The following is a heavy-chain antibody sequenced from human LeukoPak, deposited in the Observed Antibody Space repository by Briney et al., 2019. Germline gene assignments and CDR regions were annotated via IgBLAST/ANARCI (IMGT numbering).Heavy chain of an antibody. D-gene: IGHD3-22*01. CDR1: GGSISSSSYY. J-gene: IGHJ6*02. CDR2: IYYSGST. Sequence: SETLSLTCTVSGGSISSSSYYWSWIRQHPGKGLEWIGYIYYSGSTYYNPSLKSRVTISVDTSKNQFSLKLSSVTAADTAVYYCSSGYYYGRRGYYGMDVWGQGTTVTVSS. CDR3: SSGYYYGRRGYYGMDV. V-gene: IGHV4-31*06.